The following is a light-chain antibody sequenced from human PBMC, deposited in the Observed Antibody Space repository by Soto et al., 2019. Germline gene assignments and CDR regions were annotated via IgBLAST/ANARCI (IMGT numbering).Light chain of an antibody. Sequence: QSAPTQPASVSGSPGQSITISCTGTSSDVGGYNYVSWYQQHPGKAPKLMIYDVSNRPSGVSNRFSGSKSGYTASLTISGLQAEDEADYYCSSYTSSISYVFGTGTKLTVL. CDR3: SSYTSSISYV. J-gene: IGLJ1*01. V-gene: IGLV2-14*01. CDR1: SSDVGGYNY. CDR2: DVS.